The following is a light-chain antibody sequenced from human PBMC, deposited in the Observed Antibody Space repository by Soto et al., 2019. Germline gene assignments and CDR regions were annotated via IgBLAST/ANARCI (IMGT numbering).Light chain of an antibody. CDR1: QSISSY. J-gene: IGKJ5*01. V-gene: IGKV1-39*01. Sequence: IQMTQSPSSLSASVGDRVTITCRASQSISSYLNWYQQKPGKAPKLLIYAASNLQSGVPSRFSGSGSGTDFTLTISSLQPEDFATYYCQQSYSTSITFGQGTRLEIK. CDR2: AAS. CDR3: QQSYSTSIT.